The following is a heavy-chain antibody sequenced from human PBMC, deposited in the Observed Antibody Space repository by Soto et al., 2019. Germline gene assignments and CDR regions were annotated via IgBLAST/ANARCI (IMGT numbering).Heavy chain of an antibody. V-gene: IGHV4-31*03. Sequence: SETLSLTCTVSGGSISSGGYYWRWIRQHPGKGLEWIGYIYYSGSTYYNPSLKSRVTISVDTSKNQFSLKLSSVTAADTAVYYCARQTDYYDSSGYRQNWFDPWGQGTLVTVSS. D-gene: IGHD3-22*01. CDR2: IYYSGST. CDR3: ARQTDYYDSSGYRQNWFDP. J-gene: IGHJ5*02. CDR1: GGSISSGGYY.